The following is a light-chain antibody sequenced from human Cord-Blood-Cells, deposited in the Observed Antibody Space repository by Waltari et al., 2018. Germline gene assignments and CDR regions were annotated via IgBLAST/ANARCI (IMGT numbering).Light chain of an antibody. Sequence: DIKMTQSPSSLSASVGDSVTITCRASQSISSYLNWYQQKPGKAPKLLIYAASSLQSGVPSRFSGSGSGTDFTLTISSLQPEDFATYYCQQSYSTPPFTFGPGTKVDIK. J-gene: IGKJ3*01. V-gene: IGKV1-39*01. CDR3: QQSYSTPPFT. CDR2: AAS. CDR1: QSISSY.